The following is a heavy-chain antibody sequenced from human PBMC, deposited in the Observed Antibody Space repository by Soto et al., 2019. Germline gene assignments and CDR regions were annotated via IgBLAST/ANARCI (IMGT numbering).Heavy chain of an antibody. CDR1: GGSFSGYY. J-gene: IGHJ4*02. Sequence: ASETLSLTCAVYGGSFSGYYWSWIRQPPGKGLEWIGEINHSGSTNYNPSLKSRVTISVDTSKNQFSLKLSSVTAADTAVYYCARGHSGSYPGDWGQGTLVTVSS. CDR3: ARGHSGSYPGD. V-gene: IGHV4-34*01. D-gene: IGHD1-26*01. CDR2: INHSGST.